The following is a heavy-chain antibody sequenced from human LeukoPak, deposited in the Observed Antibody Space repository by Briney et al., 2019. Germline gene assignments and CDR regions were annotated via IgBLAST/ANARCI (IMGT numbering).Heavy chain of an antibody. Sequence: SETLSLTCTVSGGSISSGGYYWSWIRQHPGKGLEWIGYIYYSGSTYCNPSLKSRVTISVDTSKNQFSLKPSSVTAADTAVYYCGAAAGTWYFDLWGRGTLVTVSS. CDR1: GGSISSGGYY. D-gene: IGHD6-13*01. V-gene: IGHV4-31*03. J-gene: IGHJ2*01. CDR3: GAAAGTWYFDL. CDR2: IYYSGST.